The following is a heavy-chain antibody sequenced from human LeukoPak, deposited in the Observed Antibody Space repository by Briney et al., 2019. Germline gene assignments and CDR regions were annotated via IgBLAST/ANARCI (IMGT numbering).Heavy chain of an antibody. CDR3: ARGWLGGD. V-gene: IGHV3-66*01. Sequence: PGGSLRLSCAASGFTVSTNFMSWVRQAPGKGLEWVSILYSGGTTYYADSVKGRFTISRDNSKNMVYLQLNSLRVEDTAVYYCARGWLGGDWGQGTLVTVSS. D-gene: IGHD3-10*01. CDR2: LYSGGTT. CDR1: GFTVSTNF. J-gene: IGHJ4*02.